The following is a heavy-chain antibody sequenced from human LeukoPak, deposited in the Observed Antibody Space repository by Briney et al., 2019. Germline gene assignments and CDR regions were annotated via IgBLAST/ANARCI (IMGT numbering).Heavy chain of an antibody. J-gene: IGHJ4*02. Sequence: LVKVSCKASGGTSNSHAISWVRQAPGQGLEWMGRIIPNLGTTNRAQNFQDRVTLTADKSTNTAYMELTSLTSDDTAVYYCATTNDGGGYQWGDFFDFWGQGTLVTVSS. CDR3: ATTNDGGGYQWGDFFDF. CDR2: IIPNLGTT. V-gene: IGHV1-69*04. D-gene: IGHD3-22*01. CDR1: GGTSNSHA.